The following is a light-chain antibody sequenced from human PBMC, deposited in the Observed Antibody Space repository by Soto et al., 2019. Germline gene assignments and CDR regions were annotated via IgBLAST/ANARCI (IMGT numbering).Light chain of an antibody. V-gene: IGKV3-15*01. CDR3: QQYNNWPPT. CDR2: GAS. J-gene: IGKJ1*01. Sequence: EIVMPQPPATLSVSPGERATLSCRASQSVSSNLAWYQQKPGQAPRLLIYGASTRATGIPARFSGSGSGTEFTLTISSLQSEDFAVYYCQQYNNWPPTFGQGTKVDIK. CDR1: QSVSSN.